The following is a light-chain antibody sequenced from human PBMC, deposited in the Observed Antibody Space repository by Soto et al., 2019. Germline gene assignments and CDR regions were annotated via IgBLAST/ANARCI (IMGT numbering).Light chain of an antibody. J-gene: IGKJ2*01. V-gene: IGKV1-5*03. CDR1: QSITNW. CDR3: QQYDSYPYT. CDR2: KAS. Sequence: DIQMTQSPSTLSASVGDRVTITCRASQSITNWLAWYQQKPGKAPKLLIYKASSLGSGVPSRFSGSGSGTESTLTISSLQPHDFGTYYCQQYDSYPYTFGQGTNLEIK.